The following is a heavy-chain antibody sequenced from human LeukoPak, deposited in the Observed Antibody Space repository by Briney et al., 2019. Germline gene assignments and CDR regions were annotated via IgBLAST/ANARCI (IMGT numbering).Heavy chain of an antibody. J-gene: IGHJ3*02. Sequence: SETLSLTCAVYGGSFSGYYWAWIRQSPGKGLEWIGEINHSGSANYNPSLKSRVTISVDTSKNQFSLKLSSVIAADTAVYYCARGRYCSGGTCYSFGYDDAFDIWGQGTMITVSS. CDR2: INHSGSA. V-gene: IGHV4-34*01. D-gene: IGHD2-15*01. CDR1: GGSFSGYY. CDR3: ARGRYCSGGTCYSFGYDDAFDI.